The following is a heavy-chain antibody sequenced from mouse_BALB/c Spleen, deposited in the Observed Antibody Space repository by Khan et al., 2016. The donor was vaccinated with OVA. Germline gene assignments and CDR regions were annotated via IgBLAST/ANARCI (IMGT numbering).Heavy chain of an antibody. CDR3: ATSYFYGDSFDY. D-gene: IGHD1-1*01. J-gene: IGHJ2*01. CDR1: GFTFSSYG. CDR2: ISGDSNNI. Sequence: EVELVESGGDLVQPGGSRKLSCAASGFTFSSYGMHWVRQAPEKGLEWVAYISGDSNNIYYADTVKGSFTISRENHRKTLLLQMNSLMSEATAIYYCATSYFYGDSFDYWGPGTTLTVSS. V-gene: IGHV5-17*02.